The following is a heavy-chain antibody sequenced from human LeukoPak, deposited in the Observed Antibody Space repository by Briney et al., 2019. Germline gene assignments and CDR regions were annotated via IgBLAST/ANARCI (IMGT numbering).Heavy chain of an antibody. CDR2: INPDGSAK. Sequence: GGSLRLSCEASGFTLSTYWMNWVRQVPGKGLEWVANINPDGSAKRYVDSVKGRFTIARDNADNSLSLQMNSPRAEDTAVYYCASWGAGGNSWGQGTLVTVSS. CDR1: GFTLSTYW. V-gene: IGHV3-7*01. CDR3: ASWGAGGNS. D-gene: IGHD3-16*01. J-gene: IGHJ4*02.